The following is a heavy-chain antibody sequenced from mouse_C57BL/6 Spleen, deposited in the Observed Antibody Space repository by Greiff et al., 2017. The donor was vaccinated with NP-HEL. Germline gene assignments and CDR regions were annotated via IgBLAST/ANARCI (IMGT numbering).Heavy chain of an antibody. V-gene: IGHV5-15*01. CDR1: GFTFSDYG. CDR2: ISNLAYSI. J-gene: IGHJ3*01. D-gene: IGHD2-4*01. CDR3: ARHGDYGGGGFAY. Sequence: EVMLVESGGGLVQPGGSLKLSCAASGFTFSDYGMAWVRQAPRKGPEWVAFISNLAYSIYYADTVTGRFTISRENAKNTLYLEMSSLRSEDTAMYYCARHGDYGGGGFAYWGQGTLVTVSA.